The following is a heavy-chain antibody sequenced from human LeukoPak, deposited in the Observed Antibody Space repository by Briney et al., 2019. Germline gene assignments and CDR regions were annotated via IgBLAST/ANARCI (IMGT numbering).Heavy chain of an antibody. CDR2: IKQDGSEK. Sequence: GGTLRLSCAASGFTISSDWMSWVRQAPGKGLEWVANIKQDGSEKYCVDSVKGRFTISRDNTKNSLYLQMNSLTAEDTAVYYCARDVGCSSTSCYNNYWGQGTLVTVSS. D-gene: IGHD2-2*02. J-gene: IGHJ4*02. CDR3: ARDVGCSSTSCYNNY. V-gene: IGHV3-7*01. CDR1: GFTISSDW.